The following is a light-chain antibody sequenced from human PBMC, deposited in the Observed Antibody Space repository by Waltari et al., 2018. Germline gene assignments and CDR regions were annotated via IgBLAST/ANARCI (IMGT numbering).Light chain of an antibody. CDR1: QPVGINV. CDR3: QHHGAPPYT. Sequence: EVALRQFPDTLSLSTGESATLSCWASQPVGINVLAWSQLKPGQAPRLLIYGASTRASGIPDRFSGSGSGAAFTLTINRLEPEDCAIYYCQHHGAPPYTFGQGTKLEIK. J-gene: IGKJ2*01. CDR2: GAS. V-gene: IGKV3-20*01.